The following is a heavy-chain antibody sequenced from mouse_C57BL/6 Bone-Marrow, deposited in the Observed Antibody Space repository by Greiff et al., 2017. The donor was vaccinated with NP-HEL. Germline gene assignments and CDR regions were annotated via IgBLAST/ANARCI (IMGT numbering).Heavy chain of an antibody. CDR2: IYPGDGDT. J-gene: IGHJ3*01. Sequence: VKLVESGAELVKPGASVKISCKASGYAFSSYWMNWVKQRPGKGLEWIGQIYPGDGDTNYNGKFKGKATLTADKSSSTAYMQLSSLTSEDSAVYFCARGGWLLPWFAYWGQGTLVTVSA. V-gene: IGHV1-80*01. D-gene: IGHD2-3*01. CDR1: GYAFSSYW. CDR3: ARGGWLLPWFAY.